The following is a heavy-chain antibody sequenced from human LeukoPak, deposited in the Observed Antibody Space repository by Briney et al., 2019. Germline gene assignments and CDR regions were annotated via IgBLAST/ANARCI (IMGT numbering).Heavy chain of an antibody. CDR3: ARPLMYYYGSETYFWFDP. D-gene: IGHD3-10*01. CDR2: IVSDGTKK. CDR1: GFTFRNYG. V-gene: IGHV3-33*01. J-gene: IGHJ5*02. Sequence: GGSLRLSCAASGFTFRNYGMHWVRQAPGKGLDWVAFIVSDGTKKYYADSVKGRFTISRDNAKNSLSLQMNSLRAEDTAVYYCARPLMYYYGSETYFWFDPWGQGTLVTVSS.